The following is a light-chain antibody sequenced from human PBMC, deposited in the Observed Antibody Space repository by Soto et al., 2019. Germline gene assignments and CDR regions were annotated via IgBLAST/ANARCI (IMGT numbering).Light chain of an antibody. CDR1: QSVSTNF. Sequence: EIVLTQSPGTLSLSPGEGATLSCRASQSVSTNFFAWYQQKPGQAPRLLIYGASTRATGIPDRLSGSESGTDFTHIISRLEPEDFAVYYCQQYGRTSWTFGQGTKVQIK. CDR2: GAS. J-gene: IGKJ1*01. V-gene: IGKV3-20*01. CDR3: QQYGRTSWT.